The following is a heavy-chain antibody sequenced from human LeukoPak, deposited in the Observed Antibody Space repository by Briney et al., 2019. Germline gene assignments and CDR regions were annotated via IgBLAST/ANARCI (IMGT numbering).Heavy chain of an antibody. CDR1: GYRFTSYW. V-gene: IGHV5-51*01. Sequence: GESLKISCKGSGYRFTSYWIGWVRQMPGKGLEWMGIIYPGDSDTRYRPSFQGQVTISADKSIRTPYLQWSSLKASDTAMYYCARLHGDYAAGYWGQGTLVTVSS. D-gene: IGHD4-17*01. J-gene: IGHJ4*02. CDR2: IYPGDSDT. CDR3: ARLHGDYAAGY.